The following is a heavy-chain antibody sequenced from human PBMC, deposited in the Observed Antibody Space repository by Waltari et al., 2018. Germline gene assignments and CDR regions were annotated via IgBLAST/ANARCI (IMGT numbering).Heavy chain of an antibody. CDR2: ISPTSTTI. CDR1: GFTYGTYS. Sequence: EVQLVESGGGLIQPGGSLRLSCAATGFTYGTYSMNWLRKAPGKGLEWVSYISPTSTTIYYADSVKGRFTISRDNAKNTLYLQMNSLRAEDTAVYYCARIAALFLLDYWGQGTLVTVSS. J-gene: IGHJ4*02. D-gene: IGHD6-6*01. CDR3: ARIAALFLLDY. V-gene: IGHV3-48*04.